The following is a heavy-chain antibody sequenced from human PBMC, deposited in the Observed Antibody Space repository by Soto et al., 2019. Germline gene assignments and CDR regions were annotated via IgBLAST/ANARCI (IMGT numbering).Heavy chain of an antibody. CDR3: ARVYYYYYGMDV. Sequence: QVQLVQSGAEVKKPGASVKVSCKASGYTFTSYDINWVRQATGQGLERMGWMNPNSGNTGYAQKFQGRVTMTRNTSISTAYMELSSLRSEDTAVYYCARVYYYYYGMDVWGQGTTVTVSS. CDR2: MNPNSGNT. CDR1: GYTFTSYD. V-gene: IGHV1-8*01. J-gene: IGHJ6*02.